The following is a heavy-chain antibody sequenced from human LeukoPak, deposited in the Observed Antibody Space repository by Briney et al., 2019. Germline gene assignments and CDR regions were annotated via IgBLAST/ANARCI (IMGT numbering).Heavy chain of an antibody. CDR3: AKRGVVIRGLLVIGLHTEAYYFGS. D-gene: IGHD3-10*01. V-gene: IGHV3-23*01. CDR1: GFTFSTYA. Sequence: PGGSLRLSCVASGFTFSTYAMSWVRQAPGKGLEWVSDSGGSTEYAASVKGRFSISRDNSKNTLYLQMNSLRAEDTAVYFCAKRGVVIRGLLVIGLHTEAYYFGSWGQGILVTVSS. J-gene: IGHJ4*02. CDR2: DSGGST.